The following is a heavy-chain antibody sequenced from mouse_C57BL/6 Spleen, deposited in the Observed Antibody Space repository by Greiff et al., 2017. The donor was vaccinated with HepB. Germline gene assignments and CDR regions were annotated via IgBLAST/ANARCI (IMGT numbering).Heavy chain of an antibody. CDR3: ASLDSSGYVWFAY. CDR2: INPSSGYT. Sequence: QVQLKESGAELARPGASVKMSCKASGYTFTSYTMHWVKQRPGQGLEWIGYINPSSGYTKYNQKFKDKATLTADKSSSTAYLQLSSLTSEDSAVYYCASLDSSGYVWFAYWGQGTLVTVSA. V-gene: IGHV1-4*01. CDR1: GYTFTSYT. J-gene: IGHJ3*01. D-gene: IGHD3-2*02.